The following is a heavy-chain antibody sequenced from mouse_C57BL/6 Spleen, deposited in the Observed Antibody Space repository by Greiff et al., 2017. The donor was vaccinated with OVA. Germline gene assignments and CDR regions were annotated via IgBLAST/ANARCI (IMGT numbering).Heavy chain of an antibody. D-gene: IGHD1-1*01. V-gene: IGHV1-22*01. CDR1: GYTFTDYN. J-gene: IGHJ3*01. CDR3: AREVLRSFAY. CDR2: INPNNGGT. Sequence: VQLKESGPELVKPGASVKMSCKASGYTFTDYNMHWVKQSHGKSLEWIGYINPNNGGTSYNQKFKGKATLTVNKSSSTAYMELRSLTSEDSAVYYCAREVLRSFAYWGQGTLVTVSA.